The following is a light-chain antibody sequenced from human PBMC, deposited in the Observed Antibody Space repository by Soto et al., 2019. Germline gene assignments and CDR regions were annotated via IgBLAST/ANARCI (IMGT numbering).Light chain of an antibody. CDR3: SSYTSSNTLV. Sequence: QSVLTQPASVSGSPGQSITISCTGTSSDVGGYNYVAWYHQHPGKAPKLMIHDVSNRPSGVSNRFSGSKSGNTASLTISGLQAEDEADYYCSSYTSSNTLVFGGGTKLTVL. J-gene: IGLJ2*01. CDR2: DVS. CDR1: SSDVGGYNY. V-gene: IGLV2-14*01.